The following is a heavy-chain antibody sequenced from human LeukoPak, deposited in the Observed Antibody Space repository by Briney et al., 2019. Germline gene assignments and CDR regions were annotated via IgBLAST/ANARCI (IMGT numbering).Heavy chain of an antibody. D-gene: IGHD3-3*01. J-gene: IGHJ6*02. CDR1: GYTFTSYD. V-gene: IGHV1-8*01. CDR2: MNPNSGNT. Sequence: ASVKVSCKASGYTFTSYDINWVRQATGQGLEWMGWMNPNSGNTGYAQKFQGRVTMTRNTSISTAYMELSSLRSEDTAVYYCARGSDSITIFGVVMPYYYYGMDVWGQGTTVTVSS. CDR3: ARGSDSITIFGVVMPYYYYGMDV.